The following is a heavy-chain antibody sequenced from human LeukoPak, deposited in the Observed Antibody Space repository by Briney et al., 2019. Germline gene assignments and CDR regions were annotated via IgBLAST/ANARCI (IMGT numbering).Heavy chain of an antibody. Sequence: GASVTVSCKACGYTFTIYDINWVRQATGQGLEGMGWMNPNSGNTGYAQKFQGRVTITRNTSISTAYMELSSLRSEDTAVYYCARVPSNYDFWSGSYPYYFDYWGQGTLVTVSS. J-gene: IGHJ4*02. CDR2: MNPNSGNT. V-gene: IGHV1-8*03. CDR3: ARVPSNYDFWSGSYPYYFDY. D-gene: IGHD3-3*01. CDR1: GYTFTIYD.